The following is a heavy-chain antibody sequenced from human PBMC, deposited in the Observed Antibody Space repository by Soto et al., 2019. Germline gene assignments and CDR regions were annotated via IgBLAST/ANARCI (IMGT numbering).Heavy chain of an antibody. CDR2: INWNGRST. Sequence: PGGSLRLSCAAXGFTFDDYAMSWVRQAPGKGLEWVAGINWNGRSTTYADSLKGRFTISRDNAKNSLHLQINSLRAEDTALYFCARCSSTSCYIMASFYYWRQRTLVTVSS. V-gene: IGHV3-20*04. CDR3: ARCSSTSCYIMASFYY. CDR1: GFTFDDYA. D-gene: IGHD2-2*02. J-gene: IGHJ4*02.